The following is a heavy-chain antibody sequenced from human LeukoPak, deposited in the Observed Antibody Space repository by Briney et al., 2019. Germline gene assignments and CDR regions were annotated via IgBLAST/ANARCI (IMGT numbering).Heavy chain of an antibody. CDR2: IKSKTDGGTT. CDR3: TTSIVATDFDY. V-gene: IGHV3-15*01. D-gene: IGHD5-12*01. J-gene: IGHJ4*02. Sequence: GGSLRLSCAASGFTFSDYYVSWIRQAPGKGLEWVGRIKSKTDGGTTDYAAPVKGRFTISRDDSKNTLYLQMNSLKTEDTAVYYCTTSIVATDFDYWGQGTLVTVSS. CDR1: GFTFSDYY.